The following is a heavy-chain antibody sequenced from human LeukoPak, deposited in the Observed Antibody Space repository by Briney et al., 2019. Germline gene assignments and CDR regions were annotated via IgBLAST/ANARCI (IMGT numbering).Heavy chain of an antibody. D-gene: IGHD3-22*01. V-gene: IGHV1-69*13. Sequence: GASVKVSCTASGGTFSSYAISWVRQAPGQGLEWMGGIIPIFGTANYAQKFQGRVTITADESTSTAYMELSSLRSEDTAVYYCASSQRGSYYYDSSGQIVDYWGQGTLVTVSS. CDR1: GGTFSSYA. CDR2: IIPIFGTA. CDR3: ASSQRGSYYYDSSGQIVDY. J-gene: IGHJ4*02.